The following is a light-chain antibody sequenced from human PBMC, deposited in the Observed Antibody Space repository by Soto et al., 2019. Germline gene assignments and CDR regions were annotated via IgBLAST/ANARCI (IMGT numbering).Light chain of an antibody. J-gene: IGLJ1*01. CDR1: TRNVGLYQA. CDR3: CSYDSSSTYV. Sequence: QSALTQPASVSGSPGQSVTISCTGTTRNVGLYQAISWYQQHPGKAPKLILYEVNQRPSGVSNRFSGSKSGNTASLTISGLQHEQKPDYSCCSYDSSSTYVFGTGTKVTV. V-gene: IGLV2-23*02. CDR2: EVN.